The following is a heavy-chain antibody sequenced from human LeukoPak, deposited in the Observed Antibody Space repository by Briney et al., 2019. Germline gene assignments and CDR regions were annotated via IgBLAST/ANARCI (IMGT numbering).Heavy chain of an antibody. CDR2: IYSGGST. CDR3: ARHDSSGYYYLNAFDI. J-gene: IGHJ3*02. Sequence: GGSLRLSCAASGFTVSSNYXSWVRQAPXXXXEWVSXIYSGGSTYYADSVKGRFTISRDNSKNTLYLQMNSLRAEDTAVYYCARHDSSGYYYLNAFDIWGQGTMVTVSS. V-gene: IGHV3-66*04. CDR1: GFTVSSNY. D-gene: IGHD3-22*01.